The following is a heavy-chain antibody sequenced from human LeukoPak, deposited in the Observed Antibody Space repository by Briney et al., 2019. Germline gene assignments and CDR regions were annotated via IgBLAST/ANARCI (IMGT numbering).Heavy chain of an antibody. CDR3: ARGPYSSGWYVFST. V-gene: IGHV3-30*02. J-gene: IGHJ5*02. CDR2: IRYDGSNK. Sequence: GGSLRLSCAASGFTFSNYGMHWVRQAPGKGLEWVAFIRYDGSNKYYANSVKGRFTISRDNSKNTLYLQMNSLRAEDTAVYYCARGPYSSGWYVFSTWGQGTLVTVSS. D-gene: IGHD6-19*01. CDR1: GFTFSNYG.